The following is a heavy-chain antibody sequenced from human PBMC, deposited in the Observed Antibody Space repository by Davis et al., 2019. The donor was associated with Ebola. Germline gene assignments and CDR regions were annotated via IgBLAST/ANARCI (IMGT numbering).Heavy chain of an antibody. V-gene: IGHV1-18*01. CDR1: GCTFTNYA. D-gene: IGHD1-1*01. J-gene: IGHJ4*02. CDR2: INPHNGNT. CDR3: ARAQFPTTSDH. Sequence: AASVTVSCKTSGCTFTNYAVNWVRQAPGQGLEWMGWINPHNGNTNYAQNVQGRVIMTSDTATTTAYMEVGSLRSDDTAVYYCARAQFPTTSDHWGQGTLVTVSS.